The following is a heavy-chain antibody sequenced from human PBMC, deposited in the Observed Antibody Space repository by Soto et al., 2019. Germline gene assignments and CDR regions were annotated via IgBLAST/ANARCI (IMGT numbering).Heavy chain of an antibody. J-gene: IGHJ4*02. D-gene: IGHD1-7*01. CDR3: ASRDPGTSVDY. CDR1: GGSFTSNNW. Sequence: QVQLQESGPGLVKPSGTLSLTCAVSGGSFTSNNWWTWVHQPPGQGLEWIGEIYRTGSTNYNPSLKSRVTILLDKSENQFSLKVTSLTAADTAVYYCASRDPGTSVDYWGQGTLVTVSS. V-gene: IGHV4-4*02. CDR2: IYRTGST.